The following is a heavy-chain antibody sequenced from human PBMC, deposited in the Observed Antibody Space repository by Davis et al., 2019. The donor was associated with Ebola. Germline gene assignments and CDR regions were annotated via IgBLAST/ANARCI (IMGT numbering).Heavy chain of an antibody. Sequence: MPSETLSLTCAVYGGSFSGYYWSWIRQPPGKGLEWIGEINHSGSTNYNPSLKSRFTISVDTSKNQFSLKLSSVTAADTAVYYCARLPSPTVTTTGDYGMDVWGQGTTVTVSS. CDR2: INHSGST. J-gene: IGHJ6*02. CDR3: ARLPSPTVTTTGDYGMDV. V-gene: IGHV4-34*01. CDR1: GGSFSGYY. D-gene: IGHD4-17*01.